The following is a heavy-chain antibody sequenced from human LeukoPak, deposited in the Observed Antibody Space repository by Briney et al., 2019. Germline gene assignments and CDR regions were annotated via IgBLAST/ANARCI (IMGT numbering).Heavy chain of an antibody. D-gene: IGHD3-22*01. J-gene: IGHJ3*02. CDR1: GLTFSSSW. CDR3: ARDLQDDIVVVIPYRRGRISYAFDI. V-gene: IGHV3-30*03. CDR2: ISYDGSNK. Sequence: GGSLRLSCAVSGLTFSSSWMDWVRQAPGKGLEWVAVISYDGSNKYYADSVKGRFTISRDNSKNTLYLQMNSLRAEDTAVYYCARDLQDDIVVVIPYRRGRISYAFDIWGQGTMVTVSS.